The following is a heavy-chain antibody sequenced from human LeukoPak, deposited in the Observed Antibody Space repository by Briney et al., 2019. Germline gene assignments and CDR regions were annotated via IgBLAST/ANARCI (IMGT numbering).Heavy chain of an antibody. CDR1: GYTFTSYD. V-gene: IGHV1-8*01. CDR2: MNPNSGNT. Sequence: ASVKVSCKASGYTFTSYDINWVRQATGQGLEWMGWMNPNSGNTGYAQKFQGRVTMTRNTSISTAYMELSSLRSEDTAVYYCARGYNWNDEAHFDYWGQGTLVTVSS. J-gene: IGHJ4*02. D-gene: IGHD1-1*01. CDR3: ARGYNWNDEAHFDY.